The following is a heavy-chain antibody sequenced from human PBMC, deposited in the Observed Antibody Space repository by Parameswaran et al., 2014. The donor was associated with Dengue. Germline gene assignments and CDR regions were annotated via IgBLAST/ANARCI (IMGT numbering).Heavy chain of an antibody. D-gene: IGHD6-19*01. CDR3: ARENVAGPRPFFGKKYPGYYYGMDV. CDR2: IYSGGST. Sequence: VRQAPGKGLEWVSVIYSGGSTYYADSVKGRFTIARDNSKNTLYLQMNSLRAEDTAVYYCARENVAGPRPFFGKKYPGYYYGMDVWGQGTTVTVSS. V-gene: IGHV3-53*01. J-gene: IGHJ6*02.